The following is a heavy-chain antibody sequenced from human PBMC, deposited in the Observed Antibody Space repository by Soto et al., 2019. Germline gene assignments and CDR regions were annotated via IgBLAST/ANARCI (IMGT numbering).Heavy chain of an antibody. J-gene: IGHJ5*02. Sequence: SETLSLTCTVSGGSISSYYWNWIRQPPGKGLEWIGSIYYSGSTNYNPSLKSRVTISVDTSKNQFSLKLSSVTAADTAVYYCARDISGGYNWFDPWGKGTLVTVS. V-gene: IGHV4-59*01. CDR2: IYYSGST. D-gene: IGHD5-12*01. CDR1: GGSISSYY. CDR3: ARDISGGYNWFDP.